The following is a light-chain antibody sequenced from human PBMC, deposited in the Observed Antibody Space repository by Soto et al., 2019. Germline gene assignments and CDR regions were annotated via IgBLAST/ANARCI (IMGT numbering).Light chain of an antibody. CDR3: QQREDWPIT. Sequence: ELVLTQSPATLSLSPGERATLSCRVSQSVSSHLAWYQQRPGQAPRLLIYDASNRATGIPARFSGSGSGTDFTLTISSLEPEDFAVYYCQQREDWPITFGQGTRLEIK. J-gene: IGKJ5*01. CDR2: DAS. V-gene: IGKV3-11*01. CDR1: QSVSSH.